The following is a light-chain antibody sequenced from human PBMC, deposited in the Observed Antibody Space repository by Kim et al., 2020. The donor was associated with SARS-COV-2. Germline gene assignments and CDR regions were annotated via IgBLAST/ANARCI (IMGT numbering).Light chain of an antibody. Sequence: QSITISCTGTSSDVGGYNYVSWYQQHPGKAPNLMIYDVSKRPSGVSNRFSGSKSGNTASLTISGLQAEDEADYYCSSYTSSSTLVVFGGGTQLTVL. CDR3: SSYTSSSTLVV. CDR1: SSDVGGYNY. CDR2: DVS. J-gene: IGLJ2*01. V-gene: IGLV2-14*04.